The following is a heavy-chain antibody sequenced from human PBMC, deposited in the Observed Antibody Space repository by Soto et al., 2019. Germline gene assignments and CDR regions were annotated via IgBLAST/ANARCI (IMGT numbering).Heavy chain of an antibody. Sequence: ASVKVSCKASGYTFTSYGISWVRQAPGQGLEWMGWINTYNGETQYADKFSGRVIVTADTCTTTSFMEVTRLTSADTAVFYCARVGVGLSAPRVWHQWGPGLVVTV. D-gene: IGHD3-16*01. V-gene: IGHV1-18*01. CDR3: ARVGVGLSAPRVWHQ. J-gene: IGHJ4*02. CDR2: INTYNGET. CDR1: GYTFTSYG.